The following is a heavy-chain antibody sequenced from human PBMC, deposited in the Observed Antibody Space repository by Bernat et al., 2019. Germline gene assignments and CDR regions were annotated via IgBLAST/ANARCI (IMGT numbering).Heavy chain of an antibody. J-gene: IGHJ5*02. D-gene: IGHD2-15*01. CDR1: GFTFSSYG. V-gene: IGHV3-33*01. Sequence: QVQLVESGGGVVQPGRSLRLSCAASGFTFSSYGMHWVRQAPGKGLEWVAVIWYDGSNKYYADSVKGRFTISRDNSKNTLYLQMNSLRSEDTAVYYCARARSYCSGGSCYVFGWFDPWGQGTLVTVSS. CDR3: ARARSYCSGGSCYVFGWFDP. CDR2: IWYDGSNK.